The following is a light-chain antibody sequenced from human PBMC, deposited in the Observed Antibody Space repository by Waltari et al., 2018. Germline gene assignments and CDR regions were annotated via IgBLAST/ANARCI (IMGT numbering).Light chain of an antibody. CDR1: QSLLYNSNDKNY. V-gene: IGKV4-1*01. CDR2: WAS. J-gene: IGKJ1*01. CDR3: QQYYSRRT. Sequence: DIVMTQSPDSLAVSLGARATINCKSSQSLLYNSNDKNYLAWYQQKPSQPPKLLIYWASTRHSGVPDRFSGSGSATDFTLTISSLQAEDVAVYYCQQYYSRRTFGQGTKVEIK.